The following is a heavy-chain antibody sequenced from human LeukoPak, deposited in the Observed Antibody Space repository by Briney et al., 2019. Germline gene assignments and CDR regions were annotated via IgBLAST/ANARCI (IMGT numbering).Heavy chain of an antibody. CDR1: GGSISNYY. CDR3: ARARRGSGSYYPYYFDY. J-gene: IGHJ4*02. Sequence: PSETLSLTCSVSGGSISNYYWSWIRQPPGKGLEWIGYIYYSGSTNYNPSLKSRVTISVDTSKNQFPLKLSSVTAADTAVYYCARARRGSGSYYPYYFDYWGQGTLVTVSS. CDR2: IYYSGST. V-gene: IGHV4-59*01. D-gene: IGHD3-10*01.